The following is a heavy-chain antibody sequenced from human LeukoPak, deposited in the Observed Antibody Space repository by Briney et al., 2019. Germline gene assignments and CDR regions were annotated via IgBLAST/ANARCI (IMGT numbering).Heavy chain of an antibody. V-gene: IGHV3-21*01. CDR2: IGGSSNYI. Sequence: GGSLRLSCAASGFTFSSFAMNWVRQAPGKGLEWVSSIGGSSNYIYYADSVKGRFTISRDNAKNSLYLQMNSLRAEDTAVYYCARGIYLAARTFDYWGQGTLVTVSS. D-gene: IGHD6-6*01. CDR3: ARGIYLAARTFDY. CDR1: GFTFSSFA. J-gene: IGHJ4*02.